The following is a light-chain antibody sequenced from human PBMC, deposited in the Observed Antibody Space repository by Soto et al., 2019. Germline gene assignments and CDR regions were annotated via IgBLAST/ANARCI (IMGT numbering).Light chain of an antibody. CDR3: QQSYSSPVT. J-gene: IGKJ5*01. V-gene: IGKV1-39*01. CDR2: AAS. CDR1: QSIGKH. Sequence: DIQMTQSPSSLSASVGDRVTITCRASQSIGKHLNWYQQKPGKAPKFLIYAASSLQSGVPSRFSGSGSGTDFTLTVDSLQPEDFATYYCQQSYSSPVTFGQGTRLEIK.